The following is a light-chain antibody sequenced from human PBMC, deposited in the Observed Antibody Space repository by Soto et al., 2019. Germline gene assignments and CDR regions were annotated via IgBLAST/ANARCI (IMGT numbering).Light chain of an antibody. CDR2: GVS. Sequence: QSALTQPASVSGSPGQSITISCTGTSSDIGSHNFVSWHQQHPGKAPKFIIYGVSNQPSGVSNRFSGSKSGNTASLTISGHQADDEADYYCSSYTSTYIWVFGGGTKLTVL. V-gene: IGLV2-14*01. CDR1: SSDIGSHNF. CDR3: SSYTSTYIWV. J-gene: IGLJ3*02.